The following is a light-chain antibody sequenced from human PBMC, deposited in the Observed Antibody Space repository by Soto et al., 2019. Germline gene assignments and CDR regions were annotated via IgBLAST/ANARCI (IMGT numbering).Light chain of an antibody. J-gene: IGKJ1*01. Sequence: EIVLTQSPGTLSLSLGERATLSCRASQSISSTSLAWYQQKPGQAPRLLIYGASTRATGIPDRFSGSESGTDFTLTISRLEPEDFAVYYCQQYGSSPRTFGQGTKVDIK. V-gene: IGKV3-20*01. CDR1: QSISSTS. CDR3: QQYGSSPRT. CDR2: GAS.